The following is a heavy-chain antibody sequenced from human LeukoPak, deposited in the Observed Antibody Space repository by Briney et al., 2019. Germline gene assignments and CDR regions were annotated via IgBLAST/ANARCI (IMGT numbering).Heavy chain of an antibody. CDR2: IYYSGST. CDR3: ARLCGDYGIDY. D-gene: IGHD4-17*01. J-gene: IGHJ4*02. CDR1: GGSISSSNW. Sequence: SETLSLTCAVSGGSISSSNWWSWVRQPPGKGLEWIGYIYYSGSTNYNPSLKSRVTISVDTSKNQFSLKLSSVTAADTAVYYCARLCGDYGIDYWGQGTLVTVSS. V-gene: IGHV4-4*02.